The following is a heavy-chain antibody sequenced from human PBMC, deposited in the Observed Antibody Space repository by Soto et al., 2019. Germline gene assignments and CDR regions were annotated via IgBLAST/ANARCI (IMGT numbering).Heavy chain of an antibody. CDR3: AKMSGDYTSYYYYYMDV. Sequence: QVQLVESGGGVVQPGRSLRLSCAASGFTFSNYGMHWVRQAPGKGLEWVAIISYDGTNKYYADSVKGRFTISRDNSKNTLNLQMHSLSAEDTAVYYCAKMSGDYTSYYYYYMDVWGKGTTVTVSS. CDR2: ISYDGTNK. D-gene: IGHD4-17*01. J-gene: IGHJ6*03. CDR1: GFTFSNYG. V-gene: IGHV3-30*18.